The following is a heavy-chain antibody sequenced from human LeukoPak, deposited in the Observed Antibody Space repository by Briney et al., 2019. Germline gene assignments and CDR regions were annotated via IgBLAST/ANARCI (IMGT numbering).Heavy chain of an antibody. CDR1: GFTFDDYA. J-gene: IGHJ4*02. CDR2: ISWNSGSI. D-gene: IGHD3-9*01. CDR3: TRGWETYFDWFPTIDSKYYFDY. V-gene: IGHV3-9*01. Sequence: SLRLSCAASGFTFDDYAMHWVRQAPGKGLEWVSGISWNSGSIGYADSVKGRFTISRDNAKNSLYLQMNSLRAEDTAVYYCTRGWETYFDWFPTIDSKYYFDYWGQGTLVTVSS.